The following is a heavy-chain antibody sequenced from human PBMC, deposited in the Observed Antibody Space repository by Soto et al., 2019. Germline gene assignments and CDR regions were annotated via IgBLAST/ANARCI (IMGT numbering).Heavy chain of an antibody. Sequence: KFQGRVTITRDTSASTAYMELSSLRSEDTAVYYCAGEDYGDPWEWFDPWGQGTLVTVSS. D-gene: IGHD4-17*01. CDR3: AGEDYGDPWEWFDP. J-gene: IGHJ5*02. V-gene: IGHV1-3*01.